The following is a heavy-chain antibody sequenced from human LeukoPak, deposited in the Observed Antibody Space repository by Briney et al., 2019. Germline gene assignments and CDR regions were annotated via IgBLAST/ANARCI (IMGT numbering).Heavy chain of an antibody. Sequence: GGSLRLSCAASGFTFSSYAMSWVRQAPGKGLEWVSAISGSGGSTYYADSVKGRFTISRDNSKNTLYLQMNSLRAEDTAVYYCAKVFGDRTSWETDYYYMDVWGKGTTVTVSS. V-gene: IGHV3-23*01. CDR2: ISGSGGST. CDR1: GFTFSSYA. CDR3: AKVFGDRTSWETDYYYMDV. J-gene: IGHJ6*03. D-gene: IGHD2-2*01.